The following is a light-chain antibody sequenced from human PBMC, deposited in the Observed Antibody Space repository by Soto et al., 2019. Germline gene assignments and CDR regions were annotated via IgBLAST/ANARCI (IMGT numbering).Light chain of an antibody. Sequence: QSALTQPASVSGSPGQSITISCTGTSSDVGGYNLVSWYQQHPGKAPKVMIYEVSNRPSGVSNRFSGSKSGNTASLTISGLQAEDEADYYCSSYTRSNTYVFGTGTKVTVL. CDR3: SSYTRSNTYV. CDR2: EVS. V-gene: IGLV2-14*02. J-gene: IGLJ1*01. CDR1: SSDVGGYNL.